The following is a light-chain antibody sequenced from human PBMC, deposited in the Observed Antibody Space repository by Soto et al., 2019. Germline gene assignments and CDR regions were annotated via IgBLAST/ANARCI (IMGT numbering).Light chain of an antibody. V-gene: IGKV1-5*03. CDR2: KTS. CDR3: QQANSFPFT. CDR1: QSFSTW. J-gene: IGKJ3*01. Sequence: DIQMTQSPSTLSASVGDRVTITCRASQSFSTWLAWYQQKPGKAPNLLIYKTSILESGVPSRFSGSGSGTEFTLTISSLQPDDFATYYCQQANSFPFTFGPGTKVDIK.